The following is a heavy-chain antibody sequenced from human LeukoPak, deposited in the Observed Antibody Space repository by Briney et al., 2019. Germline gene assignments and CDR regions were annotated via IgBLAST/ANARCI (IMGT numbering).Heavy chain of an antibody. CDR3: ARRGSGAHFDI. D-gene: IGHD3-16*01. V-gene: IGHV3-11*01. CDR2: ISGGSSTI. CDR1: GFTFSDYY. J-gene: IGHJ3*02. Sequence: GGSLRLSCAASGFTFSDYYMSWIRQAPGKGLEWVSYISGGSSTIYYADSLKGRFTVSRDNAKNSLYLLMNSLRAEDTAVYYCARRGSGAHFDIWGQGTMVTVSS.